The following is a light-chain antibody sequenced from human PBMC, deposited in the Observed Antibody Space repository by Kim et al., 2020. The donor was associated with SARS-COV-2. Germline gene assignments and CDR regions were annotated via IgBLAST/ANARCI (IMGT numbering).Light chain of an antibody. CDR1: SGRIARNY. J-gene: IGLJ3*02. V-gene: IGLV6-57*01. CDR2: EDN. Sequence: NFMLTQPHSVSASPGKTVTISCTRSSGRIARNYVQWYQQRPGSSPTTVIYEDNRRPSGIPDRFSGSIDSASNSASLSISGLKPEDEADYYCQSSDDSTQVFGGGTKLTVL. CDR3: QSSDDSTQV.